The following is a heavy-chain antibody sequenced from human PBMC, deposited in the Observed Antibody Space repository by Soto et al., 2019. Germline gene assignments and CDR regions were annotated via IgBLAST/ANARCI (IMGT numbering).Heavy chain of an antibody. V-gene: IGHV3-33*01. CDR2: IWYDGSQK. Sequence: QVQLVESGGGVVQPGRSLRLSCAASGFTFSTYGMNWVRQAPGKGLEWVAVIWYDGSQKYYADSVKGRFTVSRDNSKNTLYLQMNNLRVEDTAVYYCARVDCTGGSCRPYYYYGMDVW. J-gene: IGHJ6*01. D-gene: IGHD2-15*01. CDR1: GFTFSTYG. CDR3: ARVDCTGGSCRPYYYYGMDV.